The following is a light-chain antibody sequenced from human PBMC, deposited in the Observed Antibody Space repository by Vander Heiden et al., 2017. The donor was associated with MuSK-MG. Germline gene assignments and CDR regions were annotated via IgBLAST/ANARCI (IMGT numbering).Light chain of an antibody. Sequence: DIQMTQSPSSLSASVGDRVTITCRASQGINYYLAWYQQKPGRVPKLLIYGASTLQSGVPSRFSGSGSGTDFTLTISSLQPEDVATYYCQKYNSAPPTFGGGTKVXIK. CDR3: QKYNSAPPT. CDR2: GAS. CDR1: QGINYY. V-gene: IGKV1-27*01. J-gene: IGKJ4*01.